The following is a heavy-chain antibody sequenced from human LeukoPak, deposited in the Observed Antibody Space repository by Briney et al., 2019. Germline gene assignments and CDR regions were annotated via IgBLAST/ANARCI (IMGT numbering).Heavy chain of an antibody. CDR3: ARDFRLLAAAGEPVFDY. V-gene: IGHV3-33*01. CDR2: IRFDGTNK. Sequence: GGSLRLSCAASGFTFSSYGMHWVRQAPGKGLEWVALIRFDGTNKCYADPVKGRFTISRDNSKNTMYLQLNSLRAEDTAVYYCARDFRLLAAAGEPVFDYWGQGTLVTVSS. J-gene: IGHJ4*02. D-gene: IGHD6-13*01. CDR1: GFTFSSYG.